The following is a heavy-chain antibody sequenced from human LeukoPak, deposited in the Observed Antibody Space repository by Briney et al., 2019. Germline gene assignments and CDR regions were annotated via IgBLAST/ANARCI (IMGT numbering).Heavy chain of an antibody. Sequence: GSLRLSCAASGFTVSSNYMSWVRQPPGKGLEWIGSIHHSGSTNYNPSLKSRVTISLDTSKNQFSLKLSSVTAADTAVYYCARAYGGNSQYFQHWGQGTLVTVSS. V-gene: IGHV4-38-2*01. CDR2: IHHSGST. CDR1: GFTVSSNY. J-gene: IGHJ1*01. D-gene: IGHD4-23*01. CDR3: ARAYGGNSQYFQH.